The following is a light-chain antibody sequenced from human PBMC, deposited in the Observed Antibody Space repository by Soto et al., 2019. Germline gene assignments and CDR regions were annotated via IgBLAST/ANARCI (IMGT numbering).Light chain of an antibody. CDR1: QSIAGY. CDR3: QQNYSPPPVT. Sequence: DIQLTQSPSSLSASVGDRVTITCRASQSIAGYLNWLQQKPGKAPKVLIYAASSLQSGVPSRFSGSGSGTDFTLTISSLQPEDFATYYCQQNYSPPPVTFGQGTRLEIK. CDR2: AAS. J-gene: IGKJ5*01. V-gene: IGKV1-39*01.